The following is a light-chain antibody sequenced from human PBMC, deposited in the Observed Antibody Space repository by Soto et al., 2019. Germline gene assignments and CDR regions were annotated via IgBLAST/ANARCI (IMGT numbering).Light chain of an antibody. J-gene: IGKJ1*01. Sequence: EIVLTQSPGTLSLSPGERATLSCRASQSVSRNYLAWYQQKPGQAPRLLIYGASSRATGIPDKFSGGGSGTDFTLTISSLQSEDFAVYYCQQYNNWPPWTFGQGTKVEIK. CDR1: QSVSRNY. V-gene: IGKV3-20*01. CDR3: QQYNNWPPWT. CDR2: GAS.